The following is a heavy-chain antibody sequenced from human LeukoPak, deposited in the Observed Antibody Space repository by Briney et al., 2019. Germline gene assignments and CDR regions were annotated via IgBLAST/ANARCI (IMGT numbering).Heavy chain of an antibody. D-gene: IGHD1-1*01. CDR3: ARDRDGKDL. Sequence: PGRSLRLSCADSGFTLRDFRMSWVRQAQGKGLEWVANIKQNGIEKYSVDVRFTISRANVNSLLYLRINSLRADDTAMYYCARDRDGKDLWGQGTLVTVSS. J-gene: IGHJ5*02. CDR1: GFTLRDFR. V-gene: IGHV3-7*03. CDR2: IKQNGIEK.